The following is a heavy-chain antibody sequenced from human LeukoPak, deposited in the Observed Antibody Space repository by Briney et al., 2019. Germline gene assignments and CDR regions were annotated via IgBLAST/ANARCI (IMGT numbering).Heavy chain of an antibody. V-gene: IGHV1-46*01. J-gene: IGHJ5*02. CDR2: INPSGGST. CDR1: GYTFTSYY. Sequence: ASVKVSCMASGYTFTSYYMHWVRQAPGQGLEWMGIINPSGGSTSYAQKFQGRVTMTRDTSTSTVYMELSSLRSEDTAVYYCARDRITMVRGVKGKNWFDPWGQGTLVTVSS. D-gene: IGHD3-10*01. CDR3: ARDRITMVRGVKGKNWFDP.